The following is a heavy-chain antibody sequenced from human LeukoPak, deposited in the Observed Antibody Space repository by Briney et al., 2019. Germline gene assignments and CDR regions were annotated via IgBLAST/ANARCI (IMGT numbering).Heavy chain of an antibody. Sequence: PSETLSLTCTVSADSISSSTYYWAWIRQPPGEGLEWIGNIYYSGSTYYNPSLKGRVTISIDTSKNHFSLELSSVTAADMAVYYCARGLYDGGSWFHFDSWGQGTLVTVSS. CDR1: ADSISSSTYY. D-gene: IGHD6-13*01. J-gene: IGHJ4*02. CDR2: IYYSGST. V-gene: IGHV4-39*02. CDR3: ARGLYDGGSWFHFDS.